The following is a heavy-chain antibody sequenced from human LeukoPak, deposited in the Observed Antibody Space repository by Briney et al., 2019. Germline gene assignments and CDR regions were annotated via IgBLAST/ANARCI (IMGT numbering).Heavy chain of an antibody. CDR2: TYYRSKWYY. CDR3: AREGSSSFDY. CDR1: GDSVSSNSAA. V-gene: IGHV6-1*01. J-gene: IGHJ4*02. D-gene: IGHD3-10*01. Sequence: SLTLSLTCALSGDSVSSNSAAWNWIRQSPSGGLEWLGRTYYRSKWYYDYAVSVTSRITINPDTSKNQFSLHLNSVTPEDTAVYYCAREGSSSFDYWGQETLVTVSS.